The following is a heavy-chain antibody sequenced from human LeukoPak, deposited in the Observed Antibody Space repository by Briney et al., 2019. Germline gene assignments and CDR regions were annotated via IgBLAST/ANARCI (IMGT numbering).Heavy chain of an antibody. CDR1: GLTFSDYY. Sequence: GGSLRLSCAASGLTFSDYYMSWIRQAPGKGLEWVSYINPTSGYTPYADSVRGRFTISRDNAKNSLYLQMNSLRAEDTAVYYCARKAYGAQPPSDVWGQGTTVTVSS. V-gene: IGHV3-11*03. J-gene: IGHJ6*02. D-gene: IGHD4-17*01. CDR2: INPTSGYT. CDR3: ARKAYGAQPPSDV.